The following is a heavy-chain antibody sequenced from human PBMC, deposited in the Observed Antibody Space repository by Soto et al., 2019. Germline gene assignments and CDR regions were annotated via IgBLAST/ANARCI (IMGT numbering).Heavy chain of an antibody. J-gene: IGHJ6*04. CDR3: ARVAATIVVVTEEGDCYGMDI. V-gene: IGHV1-69*06. D-gene: IGHD2-21*02. CDR1: GGTYSSYA. CDR2: IIPIFGPA. Sequence: ASVKVSCKASGGTYSSYAISWVRQAPGQGLEWMGGIIPIFGPANYAQKFQGRVTITADKSTSTAYMELSSLRSEDTAVYYCARVAATIVVVTEEGDCYGMDIWDKGPTVTVSS.